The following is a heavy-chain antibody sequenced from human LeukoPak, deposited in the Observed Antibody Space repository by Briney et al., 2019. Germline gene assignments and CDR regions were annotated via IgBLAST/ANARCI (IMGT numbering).Heavy chain of an antibody. Sequence: WIRQAPGKGLEWVAVISYDGSNKYYADSVKGRFTISRDNSKSTLYLQMNSLRAEDTAVYYCAKATYYYDSSGYRAEYFQHWGQGTLVTVSS. CDR3: AKATYYYDSSGYRAEYFQH. CDR2: ISYDGSNK. V-gene: IGHV3-30*18. J-gene: IGHJ1*01. D-gene: IGHD3-22*01.